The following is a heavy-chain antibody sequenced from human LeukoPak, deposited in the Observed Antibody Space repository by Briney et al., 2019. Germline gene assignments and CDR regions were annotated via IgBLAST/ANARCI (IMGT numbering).Heavy chain of an antibody. CDR1: GGSFSGYY. CDR2: INHSGST. D-gene: IGHD3-10*01. J-gene: IGHJ6*04. V-gene: IGHV4-34*01. Sequence: SETLSLTCAVYGGSFSGYYWSWIRQPPGKGLEWIGEINHSGSTNYNPSLESRVTISVDTSKNQFSLKLSSVTAADTAVYYCASNYGSGTYYYYGMDIWGKGTTVTVSS. CDR3: ASNYGSGTYYYYGMDI.